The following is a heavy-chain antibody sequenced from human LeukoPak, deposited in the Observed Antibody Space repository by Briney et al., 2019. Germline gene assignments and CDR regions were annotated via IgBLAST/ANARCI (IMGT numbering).Heavy chain of an antibody. D-gene: IGHD2-15*01. CDR2: INWNGGST. J-gene: IGHJ4*02. CDR1: GFTFDDYG. Sequence: GGSLRLSYAASGFTFDDYGMSWVRQAPGKGLEWVSGINWNGGSTGYADSVKGRFTISRDNAKNSLYLQMNSLRAEDTALYYCASFCSGGSCYRRFDYWGQGTLVTVSS. CDR3: ASFCSGGSCYRRFDY. V-gene: IGHV3-20*03.